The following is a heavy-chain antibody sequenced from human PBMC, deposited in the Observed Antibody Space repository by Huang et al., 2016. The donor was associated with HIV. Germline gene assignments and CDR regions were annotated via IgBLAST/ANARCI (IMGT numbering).Heavy chain of an antibody. J-gene: IGHJ4*02. D-gene: IGHD3-3*01. V-gene: IGHV4-59*11. Sequence: QVQLQESGPGLVKPSETLSLTCPVSGGSISTHYWSWIRQPPGKGLEWFGSIGYSGRNTHSHAPKSRVTILLDTSKNQFSLRVNSVTAADTAMYYCARDHHDFWRGYRRMYFFDHWGQGTLVTVSS. CDR2: IGYSGRN. CDR3: ARDHHDFWRGYRRMYFFDH. CDR1: GGSISTHY.